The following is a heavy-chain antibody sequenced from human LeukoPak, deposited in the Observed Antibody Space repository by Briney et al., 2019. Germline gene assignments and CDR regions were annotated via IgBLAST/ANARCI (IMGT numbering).Heavy chain of an antibody. CDR3: ARDPYYYYDSSGYAHDAFDI. V-gene: IGHV1-18*01. CDR2: ISAYNGNT. D-gene: IGHD3-22*01. CDR1: GYTFTIYG. J-gene: IGHJ3*02. Sequence: ASVKVSCKASGYTFTIYGISWGRQAPGQGLEWMGWISAYNGNTNYAQKLQARVTMTTDTSTSTAYMELRSLRSDDTAVYYCARDPYYYYDSSGYAHDAFDIWGQGTMVTVSS.